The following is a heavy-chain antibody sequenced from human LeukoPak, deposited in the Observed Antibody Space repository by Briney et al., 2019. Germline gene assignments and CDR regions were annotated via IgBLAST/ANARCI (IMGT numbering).Heavy chain of an antibody. Sequence: ASVKVSCKASGYTFTSYDINWVRQATGQGLEWMGWMNPNSGNTGYAQKFQGRVTMTRNTSISTAYMELSSLRSEDTAVYYCARVPGIAAVFSWGWKIRYNWFDPWGQGTLVTVSS. CDR3: ARVPGIAAVFSWGWKIRYNWFDP. V-gene: IGHV1-8*01. D-gene: IGHD6-13*01. J-gene: IGHJ5*02. CDR1: GYTFTSYD. CDR2: MNPNSGNT.